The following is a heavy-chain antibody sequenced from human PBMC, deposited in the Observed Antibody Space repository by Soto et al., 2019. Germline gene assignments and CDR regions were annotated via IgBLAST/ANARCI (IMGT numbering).Heavy chain of an antibody. V-gene: IGHV4-31*03. J-gene: IGHJ6*02. CDR2: IYYSGST. CDR1: GGSISSDNYY. Sequence: SETLSLTCTVSGGSISSDNYYWSWIRQHPGKGLEWIGYIYYSGSTYYNPSLKSRVTISVDTSKNQFSLVLSSVTAADTALCYCAQQNYYYYGMDVWGQGTTVTVSS. CDR3: AQQNYYYYGMDV.